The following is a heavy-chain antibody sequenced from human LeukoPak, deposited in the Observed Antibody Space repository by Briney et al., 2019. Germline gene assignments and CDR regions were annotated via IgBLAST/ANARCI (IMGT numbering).Heavy chain of an antibody. V-gene: IGHV4-59*01. CDR2: IYYSGST. Sequence: SETLSLTCTVSGGSISSYYWSWIRQPPGKGLEWIGYIYYSGSTNYNPSLKSRVTISVDTSKNQFSLKLSSVTAADTAVYYCARDVTTWPWEAPPGAMDVWGKGTTVTVSS. J-gene: IGHJ6*04. D-gene: IGHD4-11*01. CDR1: GGSISSYY. CDR3: ARDVTTWPWEAPPGAMDV.